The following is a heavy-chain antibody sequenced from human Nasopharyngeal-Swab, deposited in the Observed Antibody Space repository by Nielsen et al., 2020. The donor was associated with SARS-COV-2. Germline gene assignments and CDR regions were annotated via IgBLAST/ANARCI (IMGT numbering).Heavy chain of an antibody. Sequence: SETLSLTCTASGGSISSYYWSWIRQPPGKGLEWIGYIYYSGSTNYNPSLKSRVTISVDTSKNQFSLKLSSVTAADTAVYYCARVFPLTIFGVVTTAGYFDYWGQGTLVTVSS. CDR3: ARVFPLTIFGVVTTAGYFDY. V-gene: IGHV4-59*13. CDR1: GGSISSYY. J-gene: IGHJ4*02. D-gene: IGHD3-3*01. CDR2: IYYSGST.